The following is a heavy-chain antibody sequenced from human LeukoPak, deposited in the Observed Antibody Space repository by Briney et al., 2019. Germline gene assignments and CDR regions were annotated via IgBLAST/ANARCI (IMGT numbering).Heavy chain of an antibody. J-gene: IGHJ3*02. CDR1: GGSFSGYY. V-gene: IGHV4-34*01. CDR2: INHSGST. Sequence: SETLSLTCAVYGGSFSGYYWSWIRQPPGKGLEWIGEINHSGSTNYNPSLKSRVTISVDTSKIQFSLKLSSVTAADTAVYYCASDRIEVDAFDIWGQGTMVTVSS. D-gene: IGHD2-15*01. CDR3: ASDRIEVDAFDI.